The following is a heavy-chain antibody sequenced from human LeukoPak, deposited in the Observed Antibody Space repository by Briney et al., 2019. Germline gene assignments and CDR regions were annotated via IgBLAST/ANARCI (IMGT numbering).Heavy chain of an antibody. J-gene: IGHJ2*01. D-gene: IGHD2-21*02. CDR3: ARSLGVVTAQSEQPKPRYFDL. V-gene: IGHV1-18*01. Sequence: ASVKVSCKASGYTFISYGISWVRQAPGQGLEWMGWISGYNGNTNYAQNLQGRVTMTTDTSTSTAYMELRSLRSDDTAVYYCARSLGVVTAQSEQPKPRYFDLWAVAPRSLSPQ. CDR1: GYTFISYG. CDR2: ISGYNGNT.